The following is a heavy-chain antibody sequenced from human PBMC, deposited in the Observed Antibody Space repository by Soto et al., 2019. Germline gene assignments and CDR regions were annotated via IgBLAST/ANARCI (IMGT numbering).Heavy chain of an antibody. V-gene: IGHV3-23*01. CDR2: ISGSGGST. J-gene: IGHJ3*02. D-gene: IGHD2-2*01. CDR1: GFTFSSYA. Sequence: LRLSCAASGFTFSSYAMSWVRQAPGKGLEWVSAISGSGGSTYYADSVKGRFTISRDNSKNTLYLQMNSLRAEDTAVYYCATLIVVVPAAEDAFDIWGQGTMVTVSS. CDR3: ATLIVVVPAAEDAFDI.